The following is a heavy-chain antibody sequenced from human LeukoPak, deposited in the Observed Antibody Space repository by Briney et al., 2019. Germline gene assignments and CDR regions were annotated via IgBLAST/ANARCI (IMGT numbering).Heavy chain of an antibody. V-gene: IGHV4-39*07. CDR1: GGSISSSSYY. CDR3: ARDRGYSGYDWAPYWYFDL. J-gene: IGHJ2*01. CDR2: IYYSGNT. Sequence: PSETLSLTCTVSGGSISSSSYYWGWIRQPPGKGLEWIGTIYYSGNTYDNPSLKSRVTISVDTSKNQFSLKLSSVTAADTAVYYCARDRGYSGYDWAPYWYFDLWGRGTLVTVSS. D-gene: IGHD5-12*01.